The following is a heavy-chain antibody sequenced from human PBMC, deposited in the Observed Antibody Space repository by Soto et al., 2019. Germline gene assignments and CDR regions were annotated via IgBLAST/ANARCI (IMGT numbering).Heavy chain of an antibody. CDR3: ASRHSSSDAFDI. D-gene: IGHD6-13*01. V-gene: IGHV3-21*01. J-gene: IGHJ3*02. CDR2: ISSSSSYI. Sequence: GGSLRLSCAASGFTFSSYSMNWVRQAPGKGLEWVSSISSSSSYIYYADSVKGRFTISRDNAKNSLYLQMNSLRAEDTAVYYCASRHSSSDAFDIWGQGTMVTVSS. CDR1: GFTFSSYS.